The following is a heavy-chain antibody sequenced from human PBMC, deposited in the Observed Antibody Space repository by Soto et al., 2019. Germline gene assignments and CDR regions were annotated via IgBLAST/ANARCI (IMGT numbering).Heavy chain of an antibody. J-gene: IGHJ4*02. D-gene: IGHD3-3*01. CDR1: GFTFSSYG. CDR2: IWYDGSNK. V-gene: IGHV3-33*01. CDR3: ARGLRDYDFWSGYYATIDY. Sequence: GGSLRLSCAASGFTFSSYGMHWVRQAPGKGLEWVAVIWYDGSNKYYADSVKGRFTISRDNSKNTLYLQMNSLRAEDTAVYYSARGLRDYDFWSGYYATIDYGGQGPLVTFSS.